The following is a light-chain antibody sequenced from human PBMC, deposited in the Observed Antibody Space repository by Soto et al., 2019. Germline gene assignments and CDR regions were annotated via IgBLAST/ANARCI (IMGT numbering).Light chain of an antibody. CDR3: QQYGSSPRT. CDR2: GAS. Sequence: EIVLTQSPGTLSLSPGERATLSCRASQSVSSTYLAWYQQKLGQAPRLLIYGASIRATGIPGRFSGSGSGTDFTLTISRLEPEDFAVYYYQQYGSSPRTFGQGTKLDIK. V-gene: IGKV3-20*01. J-gene: IGKJ2*01. CDR1: QSVSSTY.